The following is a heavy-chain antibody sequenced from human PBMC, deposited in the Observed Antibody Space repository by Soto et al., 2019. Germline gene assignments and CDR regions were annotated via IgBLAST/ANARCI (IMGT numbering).Heavy chain of an antibody. CDR2: IAYDGSNK. Sequence: QVQLVESGGGVVQPGRSLRLSCAASGFTFRSYAMHWVRQAPGKGLVCVAVIAYDGSNKFYRDYVKGRFTISRDNSKNTLYLQINSLRYEDTAVYYCARGDREDIAVVIGARPGEYGVDVWGQWTTVTVSS. D-gene: IGHD2-15*01. CDR1: GFTFRSYA. J-gene: IGHJ6*02. V-gene: IGHV3-30-3*01. CDR3: ARGDREDIAVVIGARPGEYGVDV.